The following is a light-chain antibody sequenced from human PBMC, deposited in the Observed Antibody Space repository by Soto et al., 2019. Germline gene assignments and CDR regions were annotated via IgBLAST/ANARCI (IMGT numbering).Light chain of an antibody. CDR1: QSVSSN. Sequence: EIVMTQSPATLFVSPGERATLSCRASQSVSSNLAWYQQKPGQAPRLLIYGASTGATGIPARFSGSGSGTEFTLTINSLQSEDFAVYYCQQYNNWPPFTFGPGTKVDIK. V-gene: IGKV3-15*01. CDR3: QQYNNWPPFT. J-gene: IGKJ3*01. CDR2: GAS.